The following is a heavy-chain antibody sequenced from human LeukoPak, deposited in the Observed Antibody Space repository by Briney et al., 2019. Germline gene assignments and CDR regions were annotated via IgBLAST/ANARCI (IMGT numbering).Heavy chain of an antibody. CDR1: GFTFSSYS. CDR3: ARGFYSDAVGY. J-gene: IGHJ4*02. CDR2: ISSSSSTI. D-gene: IGHD4-11*01. V-gene: IGHV3-48*01. Sequence: GGSLRLSCAASGFTFSSYSMNWVRQAPGKGLKWVSYISSSSSTIYYADSVKGRFTISRDNAKNSLYLQMNSLRAEDTAVYYCARGFYSDAVGYWGQGTLVTVSS.